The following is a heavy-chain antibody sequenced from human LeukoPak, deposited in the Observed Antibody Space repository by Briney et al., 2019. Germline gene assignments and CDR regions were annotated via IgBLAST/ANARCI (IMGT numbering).Heavy chain of an antibody. Sequence: GRSLRLSCAASGFTFDDYAMHWVRQAPGKGLEWVSGISWNSGSIGYADSVKGRFTISRDNAKNSLYLQMNSLRAEDTALYYCAKVGDIAVAEYYFDYWGQGTLVTVS. V-gene: IGHV3-9*01. D-gene: IGHD6-19*01. CDR3: AKVGDIAVAEYYFDY. CDR2: ISWNSGSI. J-gene: IGHJ4*02. CDR1: GFTFDDYA.